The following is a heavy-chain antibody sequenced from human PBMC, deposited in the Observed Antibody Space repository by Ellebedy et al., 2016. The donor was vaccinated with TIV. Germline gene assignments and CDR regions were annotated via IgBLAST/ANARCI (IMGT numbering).Heavy chain of an antibody. Sequence: GESLKISCAASGFTFSSYSMSWVRQAPGKGLEWVANINQDGSEKKFVDSVKGRFTISRDNAKNSLYLQMNNLRAEDAAVYYCARDRDYYDSNTYYDAFDLWGQGTMVTVYS. CDR2: INQDGSEK. D-gene: IGHD3-22*01. V-gene: IGHV3-7*01. CDR1: GFTFSSYS. J-gene: IGHJ3*01. CDR3: ARDRDYYDSNTYYDAFDL.